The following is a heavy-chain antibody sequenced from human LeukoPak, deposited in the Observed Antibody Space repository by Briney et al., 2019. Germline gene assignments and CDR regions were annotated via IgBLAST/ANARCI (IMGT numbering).Heavy chain of an antibody. CDR1: GFTFSRFN. Sequence: GRSLRLSCAASGFTFSRFNLHWVRQAPGKGLEWVSGIGWNSASIDYADSVKGRFTISRDNAKNSLYLQMNSLRDEDTALYYCAKDLRYSGSYLFDCWGQGTLVTVSS. CDR2: IGWNSASI. D-gene: IGHD1-26*01. V-gene: IGHV3-9*01. J-gene: IGHJ4*02. CDR3: AKDLRYSGSYLFDC.